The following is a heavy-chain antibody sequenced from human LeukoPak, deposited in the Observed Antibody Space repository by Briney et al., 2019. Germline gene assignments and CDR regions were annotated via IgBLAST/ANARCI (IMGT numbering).Heavy chain of an antibody. J-gene: IGHJ4*02. CDR1: GGSLSSSSYY. CDR3: ARHSPVGIFYFDY. V-gene: IGHV4-39*01. Sequence: PSETLSLTCTVSGGSLSSSSYYWGWIRQPPGKGLEWIGSIYYSGSTYYNPSLKSRVTISVDTSKNQFSLKLSSVTAADTAVYYCARHSPVGIFYFDYWGQGTLVTVSS. D-gene: IGHD1-26*01. CDR2: IYYSGST.